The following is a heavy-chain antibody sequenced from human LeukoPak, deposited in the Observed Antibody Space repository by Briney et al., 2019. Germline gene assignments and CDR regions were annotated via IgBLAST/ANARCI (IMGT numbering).Heavy chain of an antibody. CDR3: ARAMDTAMGPYFDY. V-gene: IGHV3-30*04. Sequence: PGRSLRLSCAASGFTFSGYSMHWVRQAPGKGLNWVALTSSDEDIKYYADSVKGRFIISRGNSKNTLYLQMNSLAPEDTAVYYCARAMDTAMGPYFDYWGQGTLVTVSS. CDR1: GFTFSGYS. J-gene: IGHJ4*02. CDR2: TSSDEDIK. D-gene: IGHD5-18*01.